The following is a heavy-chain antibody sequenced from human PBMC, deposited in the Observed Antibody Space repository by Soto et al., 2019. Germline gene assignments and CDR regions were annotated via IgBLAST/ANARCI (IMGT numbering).Heavy chain of an antibody. V-gene: IGHV4-59*01. CDR2: IYYSGST. Sequence: SETLSLTCTVSGGSISSYYWSWIRQPPGKGLEWIGYIYYSGSTNYNPSLKSRVTISVDTSKNQFSLKLSSVTAADTAVYYCARRYGSGSYYNQAYYYYMDVWGKGTTVTVSS. D-gene: IGHD3-10*01. CDR3: ARRYGSGSYYNQAYYYYMDV. CDR1: GGSISSYY. J-gene: IGHJ6*03.